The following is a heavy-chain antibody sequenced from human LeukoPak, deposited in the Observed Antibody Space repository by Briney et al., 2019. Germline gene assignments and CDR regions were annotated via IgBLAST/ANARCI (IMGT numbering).Heavy chain of an antibody. CDR1: GFSFSSYG. D-gene: IGHD2-15*01. CDR2: IWYDGSNK. V-gene: IGHV3-33*01. CDR3: ARGWYGPDS. Sequence: GGSLRLSCAASGFSFSSYGMLCVRQAPGKGLEWVAVIWYDGSNKYYADSVKGRFTISRDNSKNTLYLQMNSLRVEDTAVYSCARGWYGPDSCGQGTLVTVSS. J-gene: IGHJ5*01.